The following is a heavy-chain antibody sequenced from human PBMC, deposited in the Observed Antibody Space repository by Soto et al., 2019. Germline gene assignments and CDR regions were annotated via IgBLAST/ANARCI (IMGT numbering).Heavy chain of an antibody. J-gene: IGHJ6*03. CDR2: IYYSGST. Sequence: PSETLSLTCTVSGGSISSSSYYWGWIRQPPGKGLEWIGSIYYSGSTYYNPSLKSRVTISVDTSKNQFSLKLSSVTAADTAVYYCARQIAVAGKGPPYYYYYMDVWGKGTTVTVSS. V-gene: IGHV4-39*01. CDR1: GGSISSSSYY. D-gene: IGHD6-19*01. CDR3: ARQIAVAGKGPPYYYYYMDV.